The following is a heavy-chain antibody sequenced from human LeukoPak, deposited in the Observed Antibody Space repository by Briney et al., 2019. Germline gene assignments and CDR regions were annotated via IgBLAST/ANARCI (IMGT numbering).Heavy chain of an antibody. V-gene: IGHV2-5*02. CDR1: GFSLSTSGVG. D-gene: IGHD1-14*01. CDR2: IYWDDDK. Sequence: SGPTLVKPTQTLTLTCTLSGFSLSTSGVGVGWIRQPPGKALEWLALIYWDDDKRYSPSLKSRLTITKDTSKNQVVLTMTNMDPVDTATYYCAHEPPKNDYFDYWGQGTLVTVSS. J-gene: IGHJ4*02. CDR3: AHEPPKNDYFDY.